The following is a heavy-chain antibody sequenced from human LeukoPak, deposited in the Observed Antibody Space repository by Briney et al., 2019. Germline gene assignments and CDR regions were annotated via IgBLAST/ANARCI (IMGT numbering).Heavy chain of an antibody. Sequence: PSETLSLTCTVSDVSISNYYWSWIRQPPGKGLEWIGYIYNSGSTNYNPSLKSRVTISVDTSKNQFSLKLSSVTAADTAVYYCATEGRGSSFDYWGQGILVTVSS. V-gene: IGHV4-59*01. CDR1: DVSISNYY. CDR2: IYNSGST. CDR3: ATEGRGSSFDY. J-gene: IGHJ4*02. D-gene: IGHD6-13*01.